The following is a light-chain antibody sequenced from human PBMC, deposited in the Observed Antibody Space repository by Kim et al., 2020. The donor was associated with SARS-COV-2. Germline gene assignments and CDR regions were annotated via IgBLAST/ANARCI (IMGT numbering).Light chain of an antibody. CDR3: QQYCTSPWT. V-gene: IGKV3-20*01. CDR1: QTVSSNN. Sequence: PGERATLSCRASQTVSSNNLAWYQQKPGQAPRLVIYGTSTRATGIPDRFSGSGSGTDFTLTITRLEPEDFAVYYCQQYCTSPWTFGQGTKVDIK. CDR2: GTS. J-gene: IGKJ1*01.